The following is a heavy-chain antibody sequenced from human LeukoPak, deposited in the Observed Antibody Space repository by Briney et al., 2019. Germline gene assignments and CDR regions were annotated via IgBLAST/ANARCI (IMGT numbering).Heavy chain of an antibody. J-gene: IGHJ4*02. CDR3: ARERDYYGSGTLIGGGY. CDR2: ISSSSSTI. V-gene: IGHV3-48*04. Sequence: GGSLRLSCAASGFTFSSYSMNWVRQAPGKGLEWVSYISSSSSTIYYADSVKGRLTISRDNAKNSLYLQMNSLRAEDTAVYYCARERDYYGSGTLIGGGYWGQGTLVTVSS. CDR1: GFTFSSYS. D-gene: IGHD3-10*01.